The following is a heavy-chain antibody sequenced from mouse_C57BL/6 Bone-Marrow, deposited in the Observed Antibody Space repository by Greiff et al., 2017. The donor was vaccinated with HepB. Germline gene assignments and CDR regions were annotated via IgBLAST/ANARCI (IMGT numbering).Heavy chain of an antibody. CDR2: INPGSGGT. J-gene: IGHJ3*01. V-gene: IGHV1-54*01. D-gene: IGHD1-1*01. CDR1: GYAFTNYL. Sequence: QVQLQQSGAELVRPGTSVKVSCKASGYAFTNYLIEWVKQRPGQGLEWIGVINPGSGGTNYNEKFKGKATLTADKSSSTAYMQLSSLTSEDSAVYFCARLLRSAWFAYWGQGTLVTVSA. CDR3: ARLLRSAWFAY.